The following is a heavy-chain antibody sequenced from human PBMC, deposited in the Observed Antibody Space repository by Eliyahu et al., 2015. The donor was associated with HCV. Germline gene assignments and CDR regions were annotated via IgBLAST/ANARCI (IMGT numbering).Heavy chain of an antibody. D-gene: IGHD3-22*01. CDR1: GGSFSGYY. Sequence: QVQLQQWGAGLLKPSETLSLTCAVYGGSFSGYYWSWIRQPPGKGLEWIGEINHSGSTNYNPSLKSRVTXSVDTSKNQFSLKLSSVTAADTAVYYCARGRRRFITMIVVVSNWFDPWGQGTLVTVSS. J-gene: IGHJ5*02. V-gene: IGHV4-34*01. CDR3: ARGRRRFITMIVVVSNWFDP. CDR2: INHSGST.